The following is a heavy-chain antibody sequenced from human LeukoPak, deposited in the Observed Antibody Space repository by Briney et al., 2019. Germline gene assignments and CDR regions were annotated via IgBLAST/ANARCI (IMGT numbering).Heavy chain of an antibody. CDR1: GYTFTGYY. J-gene: IGHJ4*02. CDR3: ARDLTYIHEAEFDY. V-gene: IGHV1-2*02. CDR2: INPNSGGT. Sequence: ASVKVSCKASGYTFTGYYMHWVRQAPGQGLEWMGWINPNSGGTNYAQKFQGRVTMTRDTSISTAYMELSRLRSDDTAVYYCARDLTYIHEAEFDYWGQGTLVTVSS. D-gene: IGHD3-16*01.